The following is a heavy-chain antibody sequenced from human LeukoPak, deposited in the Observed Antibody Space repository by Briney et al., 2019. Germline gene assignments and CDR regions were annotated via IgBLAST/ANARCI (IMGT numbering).Heavy chain of an antibody. Sequence: ASVTVSFKTSGYTFTGYYMYWVRQAPGQGLEWMGRINPNSGDTNYAQKFQGRVTMTRDTSISTAYMELSRLRSDDTAVYYCARGGGTVTTYDYWGQGTLVTVSS. D-gene: IGHD4-17*01. CDR1: GYTFTGYY. V-gene: IGHV1-2*06. CDR3: ARGGGTVTTYDY. CDR2: INPNSGDT. J-gene: IGHJ4*02.